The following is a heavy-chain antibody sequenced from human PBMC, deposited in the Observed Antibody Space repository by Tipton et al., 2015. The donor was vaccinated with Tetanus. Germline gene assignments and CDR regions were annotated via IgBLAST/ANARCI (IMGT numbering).Heavy chain of an antibody. CDR3: ARESPALDC. CDR1: GDSVSRNNAT. V-gene: IGHV6-1*01. D-gene: IGHD1-14*01. Sequence: VKPSQTLSLTCVISGDSVSRNNATWNWIRQSPSRGLEWLGRTYYRSKWYNDYAPSVKSRITIKPDTSKNQFSLQLSSMTPEDTAVYFCARESPALDCWGQGILVTVSS. CDR2: TYYRSKWYN. J-gene: IGHJ4*02.